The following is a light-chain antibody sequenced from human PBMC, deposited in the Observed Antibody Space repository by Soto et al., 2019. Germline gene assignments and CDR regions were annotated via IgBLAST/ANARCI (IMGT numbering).Light chain of an antibody. CDR3: PQRNNWPPMST. V-gene: IGKV3-11*01. CDR1: HSVGTN. CDR2: DAS. Sequence: VLTQSPDTLSLSPGETATLSCRASHSVGTNLAWYQQRLGQSPRLLIYDASKRATGIPARFSGSGSGTDFTLTISSLESEDFALYYCPQRNNWPPMSTFGQGTKLEIK. J-gene: IGKJ2*01.